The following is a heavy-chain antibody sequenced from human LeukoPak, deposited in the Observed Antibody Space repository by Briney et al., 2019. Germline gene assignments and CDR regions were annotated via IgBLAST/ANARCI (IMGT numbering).Heavy chain of an antibody. CDR1: GFTFSSYS. D-gene: IGHD1-1*01. CDR3: ARDSAERYYYYMDV. J-gene: IGHJ6*03. V-gene: IGHV3-21*01. Sequence: PGGSLRLSCAASGFTFSSYSMNWVRQAPGKGLEWVSSISSSSSYIYYADSVKGRFTISRDNAKNSLYLQMNSLRAEDTAVYYCARDSAERYYYYMDVWGKGTTVTISS. CDR2: ISSSSSYI.